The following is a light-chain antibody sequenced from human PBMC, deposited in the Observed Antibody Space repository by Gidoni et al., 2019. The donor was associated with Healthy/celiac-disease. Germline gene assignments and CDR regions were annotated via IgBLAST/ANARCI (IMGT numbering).Light chain of an antibody. CDR1: QSVSSY. V-gene: IGKV3-11*01. Sequence: EIVLTQSPATLSLSPGERATLSCRASQSVSSYLAWYQQKPGQAPRLLIYDASNRATGIPARFSGSGSVTDFTLTISSLEPEDFAVYYCQQRSNWPPVFXGXTKVXIK. J-gene: IGKJ4*01. CDR3: QQRSNWPPV. CDR2: DAS.